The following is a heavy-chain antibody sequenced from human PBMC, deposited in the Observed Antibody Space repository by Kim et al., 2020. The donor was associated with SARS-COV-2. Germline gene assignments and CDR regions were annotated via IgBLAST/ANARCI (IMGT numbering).Heavy chain of an antibody. V-gene: IGHV3-74*01. CDR3: IRGPSGGYDYSDY. CDR1: GFTFTSHW. Sequence: GGSLRLSCVASGFTFTSHWMYWVRQGPGKGLVWVSRINTSGSLTTYADSVRGRFTISRDNAKNTLYLQMNSLTTEDTAVYYCIRGPSGGYDYSDYWGQGTLVTVSS. J-gene: IGHJ4*02. D-gene: IGHD6-19*01. CDR2: INTSGSLT.